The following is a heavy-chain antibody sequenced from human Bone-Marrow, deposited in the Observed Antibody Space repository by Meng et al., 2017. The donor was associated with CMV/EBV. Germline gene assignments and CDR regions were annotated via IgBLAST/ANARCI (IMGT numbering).Heavy chain of an antibody. D-gene: IGHD5-24*01. Sequence: GESLKISCAASGFTFSSYAMHWVRQAPGKGLEWVAVISYDGSNKYYADSVKGRFTISRDNSKNTLYLQMNSLRAEDTAVYYCARGEGYNLWWGQGTLVTVSS. CDR2: ISYDGSNK. J-gene: IGHJ4*02. V-gene: IGHV3-30-3*01. CDR1: GFTFSSYA. CDR3: ARGEGYNLW.